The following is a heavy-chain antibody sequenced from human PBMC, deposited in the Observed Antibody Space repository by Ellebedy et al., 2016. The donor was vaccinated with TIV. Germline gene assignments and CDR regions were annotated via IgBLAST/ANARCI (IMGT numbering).Heavy chain of an antibody. CDR1: GFTSGSYG. CDR3: AYGSGYSFDY. D-gene: IGHD3-10*01. Sequence: PGGSLRLSCAAYGFTSGSYGMHWVRQAPGKGLARVAFIRYDGSNKYYADSVKGRFTISRDNSKNTLYLQMNSLRAEDTTVYYCAYGSGYSFDYWGQGTLVTVSS. V-gene: IGHV3-30*02. J-gene: IGHJ4*02. CDR2: IRYDGSNK.